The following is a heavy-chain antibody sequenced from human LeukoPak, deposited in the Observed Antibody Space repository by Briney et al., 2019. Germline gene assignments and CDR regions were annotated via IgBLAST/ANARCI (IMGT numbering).Heavy chain of an antibody. J-gene: IGHJ4*02. CDR3: ARVGGYGEYFDY. CDR1: GYSISSGYY. V-gene: IGHV4-38-2*02. D-gene: IGHD4-17*01. CDR2: IYHSGST. Sequence: PSETLSLTCTVSGYSISSGYYWGWIRQPPGKGLEWIGSIYHSGSTYYNPSLKSRVTISVDTSKNQFSLKLSSVTAADTAVYYCARVGGYGEYFDYWGQGTLVTVSS.